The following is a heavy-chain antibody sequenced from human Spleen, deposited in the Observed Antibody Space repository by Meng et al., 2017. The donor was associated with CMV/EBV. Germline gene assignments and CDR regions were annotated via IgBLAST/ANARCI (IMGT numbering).Heavy chain of an antibody. Sequence: GESLKISCAASGFTFSDFYMSWIRQAPGKGLEWVSYITSSGRTIHYADSVKGRFTVSRDNAKNSLYLQMNSLRAEDTAVYYCARGSRVTMIVVAPSGWGQGTLVTLL. CDR2: ITSSGRTI. CDR1: GFTFSDFY. J-gene: IGHJ4*02. CDR3: ARGSRVTMIVVAPSG. D-gene: IGHD3-22*01. V-gene: IGHV3-11*01.